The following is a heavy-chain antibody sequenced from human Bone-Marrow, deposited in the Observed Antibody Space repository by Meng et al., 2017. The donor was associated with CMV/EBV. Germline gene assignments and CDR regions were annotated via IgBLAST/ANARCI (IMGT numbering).Heavy chain of an antibody. V-gene: IGHV3-30*02. D-gene: IGHD2-15*01. CDR1: GISFDSFG. Sequence: GEFLKISCEGSGISFDSFGMYWVREAPDRGLEWGAFVRADESGAFYLDSVKGRFTVSRDNSKNTLYLQMTSMRPDDTAIYYCVKEDLCSRISGGSCDSWGRGVLVTVSS. CDR2: VRADESGA. J-gene: IGHJ4*02. CDR3: VKEDLCSRISGGSCDS.